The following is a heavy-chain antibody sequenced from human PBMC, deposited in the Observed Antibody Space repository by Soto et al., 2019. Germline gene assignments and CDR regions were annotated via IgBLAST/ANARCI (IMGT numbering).Heavy chain of an antibody. CDR3: SAATPHYYYGMDV. Sequence: QVQLQESGPGLVKPSGTLSLTCAVSGGSISSSNWWSWVRQPPGKGLEWIGEIYHSGSTNYNPSLKRRVTISVDKSKNQFSLKLSSVTAADTAVYYCSAATPHYYYGMDVWGQGTTVTVSS. J-gene: IGHJ6*02. CDR2: IYHSGST. V-gene: IGHV4-4*02. CDR1: GGSISSSNW. D-gene: IGHD1-26*01.